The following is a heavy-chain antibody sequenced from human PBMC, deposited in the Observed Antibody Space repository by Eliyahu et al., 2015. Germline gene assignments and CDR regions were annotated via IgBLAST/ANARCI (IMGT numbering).Heavy chain of an antibody. CDR2: INPSGGST. D-gene: IGHD1-26*01. CDR3: AKAYDGIVGATSLDY. J-gene: IGHJ4*02. V-gene: IGHV1-46*03. Sequence: QVQLVQSGAEVKKPGASVKXSCKXXXSTFTXYYXHWVRQAPGQGXEWMGIINPSGGSTSYAQKFQGRVTMTRDTSTSTVYMELSSLRSEDTAVYYCAKAYDGIVGATSLDYWGQGTLVTVSS. CDR1: XSTFTXYY.